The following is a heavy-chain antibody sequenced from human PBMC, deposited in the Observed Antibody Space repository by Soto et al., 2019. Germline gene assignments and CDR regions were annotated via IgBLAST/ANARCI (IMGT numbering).Heavy chain of an antibody. CDR3: ATASSGLGDAFDI. D-gene: IGHD3-22*01. CDR1: GYTLTDLS. Sequence: ASVKVSCKVSGYTLTDLSMHWVRQAPGKGLEWMGGFDPEDGETIYAQKFQGRVTMTEDTSTDTAYMELSSLRSEDTAVYYCATASSGLGDAFDIWGQGTMVTVSS. V-gene: IGHV1-24*01. J-gene: IGHJ3*02. CDR2: FDPEDGET.